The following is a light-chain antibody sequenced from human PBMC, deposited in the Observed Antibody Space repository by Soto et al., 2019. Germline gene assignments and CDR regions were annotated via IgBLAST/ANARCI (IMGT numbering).Light chain of an antibody. J-gene: IGLJ2*01. CDR1: SNDVGRYFL. V-gene: IGLV2-23*02. CDR2: EDT. Sequence: QSALTQPASVSGSPGQSVTICCSGTSNDVGRYFLVSWYQQHPGKAPKLIIFEDTKRPSGVSSRFSGSKSGNTASLTISGLQTEDEADYFRCSYAGSSTFVAFGGGTKLTVL. CDR3: CSYAGSSTFVA.